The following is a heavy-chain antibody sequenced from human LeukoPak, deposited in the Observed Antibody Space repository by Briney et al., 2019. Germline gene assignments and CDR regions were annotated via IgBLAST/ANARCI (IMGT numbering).Heavy chain of an antibody. CDR2: ISSSGSTI. D-gene: IGHD4-11*01. Sequence: GGSLRLSCAASGFTFSSYEMNWVRQAPGKGLERVSYISSSGSTIYYADSVKGRFTISRDNAKNSLYLQMNSLRAEDTAVYYCARGPSTVTTDYFDYWGQGTLVTVSS. CDR1: GFTFSSYE. V-gene: IGHV3-48*03. CDR3: ARGPSTVTTDYFDY. J-gene: IGHJ4*02.